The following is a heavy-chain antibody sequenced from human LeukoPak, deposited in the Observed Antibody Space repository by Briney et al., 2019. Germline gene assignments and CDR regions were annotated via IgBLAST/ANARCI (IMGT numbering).Heavy chain of an antibody. D-gene: IGHD4-23*01. J-gene: IGHJ4*02. CDR2: IYHSGST. CDR1: GGSISGYY. CDR3: ARAAYGGNSALFDY. Sequence: PSETLSLTCTVSGGSISGYYWSWIQQPPGKGLEWVGYIYHSGSTNYNPSLKSRITISVDTSKNQFSLRLTSVTAADTAVYYCARAAYGGNSALFDYWGQGTLVTVSS. V-gene: IGHV4-59*01.